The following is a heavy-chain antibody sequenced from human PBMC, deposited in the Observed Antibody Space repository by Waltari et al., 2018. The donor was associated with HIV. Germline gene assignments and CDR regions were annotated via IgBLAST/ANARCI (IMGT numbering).Heavy chain of an antibody. V-gene: IGHV3-9*01. CDR3: AKGHGSERNSGWIFDS. Sequence: EVQLVESGGGSVQPGRSLRLSCAASGLMFDDYAMHWVRQAPGKGLEWVSGISWNSDRMDYADSVKGRFTISRDSAKKSLFLQMNSLRADDTAFYYCAKGHGSERNSGWIFDSWGQGTLVTVSS. CDR2: ISWNSDRM. CDR1: GLMFDDYA. D-gene: IGHD6-19*01. J-gene: IGHJ4*02.